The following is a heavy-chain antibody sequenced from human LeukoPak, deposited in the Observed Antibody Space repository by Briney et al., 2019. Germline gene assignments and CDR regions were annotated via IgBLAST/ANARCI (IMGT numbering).Heavy chain of an antibody. CDR1: GYTFTSYG. J-gene: IGHJ4*02. CDR3: ARDLRRARDGYNPVDY. CDR2: ISAYNGNT. Sequence: KPGASVKVSCKASGYTFTSYGISWVRQAPGQGLEWMGWISAYNGNTNYAQKLQGRVTMTTDTSTSTAYMELRSLRSDDTAVYYCARDLRRARDGYNPVDYWGQGTLVTVSS. V-gene: IGHV1-18*01. D-gene: IGHD5-24*01.